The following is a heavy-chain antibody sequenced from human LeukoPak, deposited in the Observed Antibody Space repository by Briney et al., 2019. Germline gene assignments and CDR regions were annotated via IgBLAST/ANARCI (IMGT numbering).Heavy chain of an antibody. CDR1: GYTFTGYY. V-gene: IGHV1-2*02. D-gene: IGHD5-18*01. Sequence: ASVKVSCKASGYTFTGYYMHWVRQAPGQGLEWMGWINPNSGNTGYAQKFQGRVTMTTDTSTSTAYMELRSLRSDDTAVYYCARDTAMGYYYYYYYMDVWGKGTTVTVSS. CDR3: ARDTAMGYYYYYYYMDV. CDR2: INPNSGNT. J-gene: IGHJ6*03.